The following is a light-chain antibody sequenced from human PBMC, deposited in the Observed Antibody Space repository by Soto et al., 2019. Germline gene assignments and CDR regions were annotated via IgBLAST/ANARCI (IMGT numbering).Light chain of an antibody. V-gene: IGLV1-47*02. CDR1: SSNIGFNA. J-gene: IGLJ3*02. CDR3: AAWDYSLSGLV. Sequence: QSVLTQPPSASGTPGQRVTLYCSGSSSNIGFNAVNWYQQLPGTAPKLVMHGNSQRPSGVPDRFSGSKSGTSASLAISGLRTEDEAQYYCAAWDYSLSGLVFGGGTKLTVL. CDR2: GNS.